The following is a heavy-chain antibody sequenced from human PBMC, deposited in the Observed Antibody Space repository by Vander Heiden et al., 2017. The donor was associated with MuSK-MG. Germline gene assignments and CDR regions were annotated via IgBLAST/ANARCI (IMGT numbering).Heavy chain of an antibody. V-gene: IGHV4-34*01. CDR2: MNERGSP. J-gene: IGHJ4*02. CDR3: AKDTGGGVGGGGLDS. D-gene: IGHD3-16*01. CDR1: GGTFSGYY. Sequence: QVRLQQWGAGLLRPSETLSLTCAVYGGTFSGYYWTWVPQTPGKGVGGVGQMNERGSPNKNHALKSAVTFSVDTAKNQFSRKLASWTAADTGVYSGAKDTGGGVGGGGLDSWGRGTPVTVSS.